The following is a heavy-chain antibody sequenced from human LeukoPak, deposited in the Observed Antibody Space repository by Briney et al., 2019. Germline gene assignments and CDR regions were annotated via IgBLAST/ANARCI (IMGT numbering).Heavy chain of an antibody. CDR2: MNPNSGNT. CDR3: ARVPGMVVPAAILLRFWSHSHYFDY. J-gene: IGHJ4*02. V-gene: IGHV1-8*01. CDR1: GYTFTSYD. D-gene: IGHD2-2*02. Sequence: ASVKVSCKASGYTFTSYDINWVRQATGQGLEWMGWMNPNSGNTGYAQKFQGRATMTRNTSISTAYMELSSLRSEDTAVYYCARVPGMVVPAAILLRFWSHSHYFDYWGQGTLVTVSS.